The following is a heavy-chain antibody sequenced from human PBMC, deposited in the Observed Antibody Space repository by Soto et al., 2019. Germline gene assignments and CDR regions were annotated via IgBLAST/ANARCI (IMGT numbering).Heavy chain of an antibody. V-gene: IGHV1-18*01. CDR2: ISAYTDTP. Sequence: QVPLVQSGAEVKKPGASVKVSCRASGYTFTNFGVTWVRRAPGQGLEWMGWISAYTDTPNYAQKFQGRVTMTIDTSTSTASMVLRSLTSDDTAVYYGARVIPGVDAWFDPWGQGTLVTFSS. CDR3: ARVIPGVDAWFDP. D-gene: IGHD2-2*01. CDR1: GYTFTNFG. J-gene: IGHJ5*02.